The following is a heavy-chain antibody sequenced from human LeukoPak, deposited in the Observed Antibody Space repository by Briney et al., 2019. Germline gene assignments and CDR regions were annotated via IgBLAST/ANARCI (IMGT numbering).Heavy chain of an antibody. CDR1: GGSISSNSYY. CDR3: ASRGPGDTAMAAYYYYYMDV. CDR2: IYYSGST. V-gene: IGHV4-39*07. D-gene: IGHD5-18*01. Sequence: SETLSLTCAVSGGSISSNSYYWGWIRQPPGKGLEWIGSIYYSGSTYYNPSLKSRVTISVDTSKNQFSLKLSSVTAADTAVYYCASRGPGDTAMAAYYYYYMDVWGKGTTVTVSS. J-gene: IGHJ6*03.